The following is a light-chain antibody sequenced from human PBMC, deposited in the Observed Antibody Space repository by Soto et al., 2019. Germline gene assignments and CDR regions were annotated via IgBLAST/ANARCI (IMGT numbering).Light chain of an antibody. CDR2: KAS. V-gene: IGKV1-5*03. Sequence: DIQMTQSPSTLSASVGDRVTITCRASQSISSWLAWYQQKPGKAPKLLIYKASSLESGVPSRFSGSGSGTEFNLTISSLQPEDFATYYCQQYNSYSPLYTFGQGTKLEIK. CDR1: QSISSW. J-gene: IGKJ2*01. CDR3: QQYNSYSPLYT.